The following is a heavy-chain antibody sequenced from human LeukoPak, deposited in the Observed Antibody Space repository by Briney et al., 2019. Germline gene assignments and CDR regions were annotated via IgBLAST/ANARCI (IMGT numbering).Heavy chain of an antibody. J-gene: IGHJ4*02. CDR3: NDPFDY. D-gene: IGHD1-1*01. Sequence: GGSLRLSCAASGFTFSSYAMSWVRQAPGKGLEWVSVISASGDSTCCADSVKGRFTISRDNSKNTLYLQMNSLRAEDTAVYYCNDPFDYWGQGTLVTVSS. CDR1: GFTFSSYA. V-gene: IGHV3-23*01. CDR2: ISASGDST.